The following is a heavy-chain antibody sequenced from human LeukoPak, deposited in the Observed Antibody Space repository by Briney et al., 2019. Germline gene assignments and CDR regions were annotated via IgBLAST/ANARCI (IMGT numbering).Heavy chain of an antibody. V-gene: IGHV3-23*01. CDR1: GFTFSNYA. CDR3: AKDRGGGITMVVLVYDY. D-gene: IGHD3-22*01. Sequence: GGSLRLSCAVSGFTFSNYAMSWVRRAPGKGLEWVSTISARGNYTYYADSVKGRFTISRDSSKNTLYLQMNSLRAEDTAVYYCAKDRGGGITMVVLVYDYWGQGILVTVSS. CDR2: ISARGNYT. J-gene: IGHJ4*02.